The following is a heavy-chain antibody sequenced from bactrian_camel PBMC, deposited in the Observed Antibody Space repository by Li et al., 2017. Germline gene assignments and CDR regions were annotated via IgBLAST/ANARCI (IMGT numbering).Heavy chain of an antibody. J-gene: IGHJ4*01. CDR2: IYGDAGTT. Sequence: HVQLVESGGGSVQAGGSLTLACSVSGYTYSGDCMAWFRQNPPNEREGLATIYGDAGTTLYADSVKGRFTISRDNAKSTVCLQMNRLKSEDTALYYCATRISDCAYYTSVGCYSHRGQGTQVTVS. D-gene: IGHD3*01. CDR1: GYTYSGDC. V-gene: IGHV3S1*01.